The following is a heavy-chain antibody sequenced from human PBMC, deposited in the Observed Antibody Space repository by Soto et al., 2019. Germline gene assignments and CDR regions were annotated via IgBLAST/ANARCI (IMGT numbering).Heavy chain of an antibody. CDR2: IIPIFGTA. CDR1: GGTFSSYA. Sequence: ASVKVSRKASGGTFSSYAISWVRQAPGQGLEWMGGIIPIFGTANYAQKFQGRVTITADESTSTAYMELSSLRSEDTAVYYCAREEAYCGGDCYSDYWGQGTLVTVSS. J-gene: IGHJ4*02. V-gene: IGHV1-69*13. D-gene: IGHD2-21*02. CDR3: AREEAYCGGDCYSDY.